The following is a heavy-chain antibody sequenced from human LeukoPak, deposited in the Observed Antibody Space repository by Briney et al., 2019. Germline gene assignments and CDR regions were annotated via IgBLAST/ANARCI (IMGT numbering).Heavy chain of an antibody. CDR2: IWYDGSNK. J-gene: IGHJ4*02. Sequence: PGGSLRLSCAASGFTFSSYGMHWVRQALGKGLEWVAVIWYDGSNKYYADSVKGRFTISRDNSKNTLYLQMNSLRAEDTAVYYCARVRSSGWYVLDYWGQGTLVTVSS. D-gene: IGHD6-19*01. CDR1: GFTFSSYG. V-gene: IGHV3-33*01. CDR3: ARVRSSGWYVLDY.